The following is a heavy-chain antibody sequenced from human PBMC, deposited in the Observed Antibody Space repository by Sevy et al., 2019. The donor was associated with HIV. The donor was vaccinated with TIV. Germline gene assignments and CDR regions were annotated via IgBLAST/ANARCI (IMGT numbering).Heavy chain of an antibody. D-gene: IGHD2-15*01. CDR3: AKERVVPWGAYYFDS. CDR1: GFTFSSYA. Sequence: GGSLRLSCAASGFTFSSYAMSWVRQAPGKGLEWVSGISGSGGSTYYADSVKGRFTISRDNSKNTLYLQMNSLRAEDTAVYYCAKERVVPWGAYYFDSWGQGTLVTVSS. J-gene: IGHJ4*02. CDR2: ISGSGGST. V-gene: IGHV3-23*01.